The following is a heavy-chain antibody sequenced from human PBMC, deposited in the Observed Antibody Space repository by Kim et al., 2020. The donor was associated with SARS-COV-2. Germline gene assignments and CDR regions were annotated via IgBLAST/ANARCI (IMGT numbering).Heavy chain of an antibody. D-gene: IGHD4-4*01. J-gene: IGHJ6*02. CDR3: TRGLQSDYDYYGMDV. CDR1: GYSISSGYY. CDR2: IYQSGST. V-gene: IGHV4-38-2*02. Sequence: SETLSLTCTVSGYSISSGYYWGWVRQSPGKGLEWIASIYQSGSTYYNPSLRSRVTISVDTSRNQFSLKVRSVTAADTAMYYCTRGLQSDYDYYGMDVWGQGPPVTVSS.